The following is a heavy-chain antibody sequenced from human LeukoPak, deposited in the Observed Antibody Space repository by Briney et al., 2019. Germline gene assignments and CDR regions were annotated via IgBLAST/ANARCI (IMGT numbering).Heavy chain of an antibody. CDR3: ARSFGYYYDSSGYSDY. CDR1: GYTFTSYG. CDR2: ISAYNGNT. J-gene: IGHJ4*02. V-gene: IGHV1-18*01. Sequence: ASVKVSCKASGYTFTSYGISWVRQAPGQGLEWMGWISAYNGNTNYAQKLQGRVTMTTDTSTSTAYMELRSLRSDDTAVYYCARSFGYYYDSSGYSDYWGQGTLVTVSS. D-gene: IGHD3-22*01.